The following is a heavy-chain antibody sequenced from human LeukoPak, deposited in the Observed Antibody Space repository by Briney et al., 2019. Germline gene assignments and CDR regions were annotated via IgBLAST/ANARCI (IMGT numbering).Heavy chain of an antibody. CDR3: AREANWNYGY. J-gene: IGHJ4*02. Sequence: SETLSLTCTVSGYSISSGYYWGWIRPPPGKGLEWIGSIHHSGSTYYNPPLKSRVTISEDTSKNQFSLKLNSVTAADTAAYYCAREANWNYGYWGQGTLVTVSS. CDR1: GYSISSGYY. V-gene: IGHV4-38-2*02. D-gene: IGHD1-7*01. CDR2: IHHSGST.